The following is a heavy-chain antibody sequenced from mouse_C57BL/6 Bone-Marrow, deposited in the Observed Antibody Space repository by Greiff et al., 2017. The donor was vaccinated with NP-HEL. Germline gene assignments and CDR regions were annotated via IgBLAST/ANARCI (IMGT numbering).Heavy chain of an antibody. J-gene: IGHJ3*01. V-gene: IGHV1-55*01. CDR1: GYTFTSYW. Sequence: QVQLQQPGAELVKPGASVKMSCKASGYTFTSYWITWVKQRPGQGLEWIGDIYPGSGSTNYNEKFKSKATLTVDTSSSTACMQLSSLTSEGSAVYYCARDLGRGFAFWGRGPLVTVSA. CDR3: ARDLGRGFAF. D-gene: IGHD4-1*01. CDR2: IYPGSGST.